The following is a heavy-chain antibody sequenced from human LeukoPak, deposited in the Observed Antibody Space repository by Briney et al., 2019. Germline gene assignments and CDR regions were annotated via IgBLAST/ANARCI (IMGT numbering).Heavy chain of an antibody. Sequence: GGSLRLSCAASGFTFSSYAMSRVRQAPGKGLEWVSAISGSGGSTYYADSVKGRFTISRDNSKNTLYLQMNSLRAEDTAVYYCAKLNDFWSGYYPLYFDPWGQGTLVTVSS. CDR1: GFTFSSYA. D-gene: IGHD3-3*01. CDR2: ISGSGGST. J-gene: IGHJ5*02. CDR3: AKLNDFWSGYYPLYFDP. V-gene: IGHV3-23*01.